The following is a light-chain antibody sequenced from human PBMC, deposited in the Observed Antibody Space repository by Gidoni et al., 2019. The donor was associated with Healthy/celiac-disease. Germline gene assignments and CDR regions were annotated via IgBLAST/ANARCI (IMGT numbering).Light chain of an antibody. V-gene: IGKV3-11*01. CDR2: DAS. CDR1: QSVSSY. CDR3: QQRSNWLRVT. J-gene: IGKJ3*01. Sequence: EIVLTQSPATLSLSPGERATLSCRASQSVSSYLAWYQQKPGQAPRLLIYDASNRATGIPARFSGSGSGTDFTLTISSLEPEDFAVYYCQQRSNWLRVTFXPXTKVDIK.